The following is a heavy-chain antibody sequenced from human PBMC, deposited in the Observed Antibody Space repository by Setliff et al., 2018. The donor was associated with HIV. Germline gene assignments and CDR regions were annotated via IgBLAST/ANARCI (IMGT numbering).Heavy chain of an antibody. CDR1: GFTFDDYA. J-gene: IGHJ4*02. CDR3: ARGGGGARRVIGS. Sequence: PGGSLRLSCVASGFTFDDYAMHWVRQAPGKGPEWVSGINWNSGTIVYVDSVRGRSTISRDNANNSLYLQMSSLRAEDTAVYYCARGGGGARRVIGSWGQGALVTVSS. CDR2: INWNSGTI. V-gene: IGHV3-9*01. D-gene: IGHD6-6*01.